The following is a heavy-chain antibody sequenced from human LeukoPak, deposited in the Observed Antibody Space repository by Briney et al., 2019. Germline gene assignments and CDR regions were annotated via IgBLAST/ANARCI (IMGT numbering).Heavy chain of an antibody. CDR2: ISGSGGST. CDR3: AKDMGRITMIVVVTPFDY. V-gene: IGHV3-23*01. CDR1: GFTFSSYA. J-gene: IGHJ4*02. Sequence: PGGSLRLSCAASGFTFSSYAMSWVRQAPGKGLEWVSAISGSGGSTYYADSVKGRFTISRDNSKNTLYLQMNSLRAEDMAVYYCAKDMGRITMIVVVTPFDYWGQGTLVTVSS. D-gene: IGHD3-22*01.